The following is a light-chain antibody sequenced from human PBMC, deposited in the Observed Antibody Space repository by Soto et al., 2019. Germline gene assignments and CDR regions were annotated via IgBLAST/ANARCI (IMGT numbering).Light chain of an antibody. Sequence: DIVMTQSPLSLPVTPGEPASISCRSSQSLLHSNGYYYLDWYLQKPGQSPQLLIYLGSNRASGVPDRFSGSGSGTEFTLTISSLQPDDFATYYCQQYNSYSPEGTFGQGTKVDIK. CDR1: QSLLHSNGYYY. CDR2: LGS. J-gene: IGKJ1*01. CDR3: QQYNSYSPEGT. V-gene: IGKV2-28*01.